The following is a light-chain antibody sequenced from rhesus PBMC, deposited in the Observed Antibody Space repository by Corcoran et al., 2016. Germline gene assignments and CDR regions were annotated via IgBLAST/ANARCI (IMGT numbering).Light chain of an antibody. V-gene: IGKV2-60*01. CDR1: QRLLSSNAYKY. CDR3: MQSLHTPLT. CDR2: DGS. Sequence: DIVMTQTPLSLPVHLGEPASISCRSIQRLLSSNAYKYLNWYLQKPGQSPQLLIYDGSNRASRVPDRFIGRGSGTGFTRQINRVDGEDVGVYYCMQSLHTPLTFGPRTKLYIK. J-gene: IGKJ3*01.